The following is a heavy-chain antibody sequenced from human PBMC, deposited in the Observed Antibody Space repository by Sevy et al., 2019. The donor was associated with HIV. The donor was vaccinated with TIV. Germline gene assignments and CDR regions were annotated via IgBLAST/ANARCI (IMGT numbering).Heavy chain of an antibody. Sequence: SETLSLTCTVSGDSVSGGNYYWSWIRQPPGKGLEWIGYIYYSGSTNYNPSLKSRVTISIDTSKNQFSLRLTSVTAADTAVYYCARGLFDYWGQGTLLTVSS. CDR2: IYYSGST. J-gene: IGHJ4*02. V-gene: IGHV4-61*01. CDR1: GDSVSGGNYY. CDR3: ARGLFDY.